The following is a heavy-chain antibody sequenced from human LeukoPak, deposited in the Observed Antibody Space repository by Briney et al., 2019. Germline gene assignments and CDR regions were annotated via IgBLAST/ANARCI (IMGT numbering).Heavy chain of an antibody. CDR1: GRSISSYY. V-gene: IGHV4-59*08. J-gene: IGHJ6*02. CDR3: ARLHSSGWYFYYYGMDV. Sequence: PSETLSLTCTVSGRSISSYYWSWIRQPPGKGLEWIGYIYYSGSTNYNPSLKSRVTISVDTSKNQFSLKLSSVTAADTAVYYCARLHSSGWYFYYYGMDVWGQGTTVTVSS. CDR2: IYYSGST. D-gene: IGHD6-19*01.